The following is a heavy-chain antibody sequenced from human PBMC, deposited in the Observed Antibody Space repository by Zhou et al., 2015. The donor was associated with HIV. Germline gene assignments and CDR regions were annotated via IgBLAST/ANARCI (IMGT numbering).Heavy chain of an antibody. V-gene: IGHV1-69*06. CDR2: IMPMFGEA. CDR3: ARGFSYGDHERFFQK. J-gene: IGHJ1*01. Sequence: LMQSGTEVTKPGSSVKVSCKASGGTFSGSDISWVRQAPGQGLEWMGGIMPMFGEADYAGKFQSRITITADSSTDTGYLELRNLRSDDTAVYYCARGFSYGDHERFFQKWGQGTLVTVSS. CDR1: GGTFSGSD. D-gene: IGHD3-3*01.